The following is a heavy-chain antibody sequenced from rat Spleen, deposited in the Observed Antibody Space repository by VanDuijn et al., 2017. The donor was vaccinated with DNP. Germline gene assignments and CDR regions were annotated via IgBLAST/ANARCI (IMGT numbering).Heavy chain of an antibody. CDR1: GFIFSNYW. V-gene: IGHV5-31*01. J-gene: IGHJ2*01. Sequence: EVQLVESGGGPVQPGRSLKLSCVASGFIFSNYWMTWIRQAPGKGLEWVASISNSGDKIYYSDSVKGRRSISRDNAKSTLYLQMNSLRSEDTATYFCTSNPHIRTAAPFDYWGQGVMVTVSS. CDR2: ISNSGDKI. CDR3: TSNPHIRTAAPFDY. D-gene: IGHD3-8*01.